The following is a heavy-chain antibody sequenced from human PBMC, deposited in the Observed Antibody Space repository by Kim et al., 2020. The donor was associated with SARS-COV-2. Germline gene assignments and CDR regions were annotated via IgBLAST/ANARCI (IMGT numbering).Heavy chain of an antibody. D-gene: IGHD2-2*01. J-gene: IGHJ2*01. Sequence: GGSLRLSCTASGFIFSSYAMSWVRQAPGKGLEWVSTISGSGGSTNYADSVKGRFTISRDNSKNTLYLQMNSLRAEDTAVYYRAKDRYCSSTSCYGMGWYFDLWGRGTQVTVPS. CDR1: GFIFSSYA. V-gene: IGHV3-23*01. CDR3: AKDRYCSSTSCYGMGWYFDL. CDR2: ISGSGGST.